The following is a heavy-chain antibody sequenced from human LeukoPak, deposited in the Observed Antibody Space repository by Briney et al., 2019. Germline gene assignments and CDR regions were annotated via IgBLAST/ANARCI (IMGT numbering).Heavy chain of an antibody. J-gene: IGHJ4*02. V-gene: IGHV3-33*01. CDR3: ATTKQARRYFDY. CDR1: GLTFSSYG. Sequence: GGSLRLSCAASGLTFSSYGMHWVRQAPGKGLEWVAVIWYDGSNKYHADSVKGRFTISRDNSKNTLYLQMNSLRAEDTAVYYCATTKQARRYFDYWGQGILVTVSS. CDR2: IWYDGSNK. D-gene: IGHD1-1*01.